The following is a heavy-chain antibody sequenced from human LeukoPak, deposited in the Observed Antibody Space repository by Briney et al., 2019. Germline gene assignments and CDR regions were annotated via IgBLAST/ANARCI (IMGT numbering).Heavy chain of an antibody. J-gene: IGHJ4*02. Sequence: SETLSLTCTVSGYSISSGYYWSWIRPPPGKGLEWIGEINHSGSTNYNPSLKSRVTISVDTSKNQFSLKLSSVTAADTAVYYCARTKDYDFWSASDYWGQGTLVTVSS. D-gene: IGHD3-3*01. CDR2: INHSGST. CDR1: GYSISSGYY. V-gene: IGHV4-38-2*02. CDR3: ARTKDYDFWSASDY.